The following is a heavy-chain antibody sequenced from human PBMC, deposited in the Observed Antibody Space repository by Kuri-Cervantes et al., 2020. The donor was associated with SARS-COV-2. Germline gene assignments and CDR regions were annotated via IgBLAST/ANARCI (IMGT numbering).Heavy chain of an antibody. CDR1: GGTFSSYA. J-gene: IGHJ4*02. D-gene: IGHD4-11*01. V-gene: IGHV1-69*13. Sequence: LVKVSCKASGGTFSSYAISWVRQAPGQGLEWMGGIIPIFGTANYAQKFQGRVTITADESTSKAYMELSSLRSEDTAVYYCATPAGGHDYSNYAYWGQGTLVTVSS. CDR2: IIPIFGTA. CDR3: ATPAGGHDYSNYAY.